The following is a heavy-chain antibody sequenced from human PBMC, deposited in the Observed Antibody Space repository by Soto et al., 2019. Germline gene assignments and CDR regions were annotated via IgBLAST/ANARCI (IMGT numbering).Heavy chain of an antibody. CDR1: GFTFTRYS. J-gene: IGHJ4*02. Sequence: LSCAASGFTFTRYSMNWVRQAPGKGLEWVSSISSTTNYIYYGDSMKGRFTISRDNAKNSLYLEMNSLRAEDTAVYYCARESEDLTSNFDYWGQGTMVTVSS. CDR2: ISSTTNYI. V-gene: IGHV3-21*06. CDR3: ARESEDLTSNFDY.